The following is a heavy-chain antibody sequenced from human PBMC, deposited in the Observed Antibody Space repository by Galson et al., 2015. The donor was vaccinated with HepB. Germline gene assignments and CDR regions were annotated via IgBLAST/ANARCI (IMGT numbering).Heavy chain of an antibody. CDR2: IYPGDSDI. CDR1: GYTFSNHW. V-gene: IGHV5-51*03. J-gene: IGHJ4*02. CDR3: ARMTFNRNFDY. Sequence: QSGAEVKKPGESLKISCQASGYTFSNHWIGWVRQVPGKGLEWMVIIYPGDSDIRYSPSFQGQVTISADKSISTAYLQWSSLKASDTAMYYCARMTFNRNFDYWGQGTLVTVSS. D-gene: IGHD2/OR15-2a*01.